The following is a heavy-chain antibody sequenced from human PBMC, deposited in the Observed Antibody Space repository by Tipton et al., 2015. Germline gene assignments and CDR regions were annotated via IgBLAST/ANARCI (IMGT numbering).Heavy chain of an antibody. D-gene: IGHD1-1*01. J-gene: IGHJ4*02. CDR3: ARHGAGTTIIDY. CDR1: GGSISSSDYY. CDR2: IYYSGST. Sequence: LRLSCTVSGGSISSSDYYWVWLRQPPGMGLECIGTIYYSGSTYYNPSLKSRVTISVDTSKNQFSLRLNSVTAADTAVYYCARHGAGTTIIDYWGQGSLVTASS. V-gene: IGHV4-39*01.